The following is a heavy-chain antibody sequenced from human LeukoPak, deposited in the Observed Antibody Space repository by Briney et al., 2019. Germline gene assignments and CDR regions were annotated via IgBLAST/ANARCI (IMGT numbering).Heavy chain of an antibody. CDR2: IYSGGST. J-gene: IGHJ3*02. Sequence: GGSLRLSCAASGFTVSSNYMSWVRQAPGKGLEWVSVIYSGGSTYYADSVKGRFTISRDNSKNSLYLQMNSLRAEDTAVYYCAREGYDFWSGYYMSLDAFDIWGQGTMVTVSS. CDR1: GFTVSSNY. V-gene: IGHV3-53*01. CDR3: AREGYDFWSGYYMSLDAFDI. D-gene: IGHD3-3*01.